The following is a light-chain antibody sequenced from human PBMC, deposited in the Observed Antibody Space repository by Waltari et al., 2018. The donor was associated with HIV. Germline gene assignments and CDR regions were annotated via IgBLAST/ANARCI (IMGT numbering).Light chain of an antibody. Sequence: QSVLTQPPSATGTPGQRVTISCSGRSSNIGRTYIHWYQQLPETTPKLLIYRNNQRPSGVPDRFSASKSGTSASLAIRGLRSEDEGDYYCAAWDDSLGGRGLFGGGTRLTVL. CDR2: RNN. J-gene: IGLJ3*02. CDR3: AAWDDSLGGRGL. CDR1: SSNIGRTY. V-gene: IGLV1-47*01.